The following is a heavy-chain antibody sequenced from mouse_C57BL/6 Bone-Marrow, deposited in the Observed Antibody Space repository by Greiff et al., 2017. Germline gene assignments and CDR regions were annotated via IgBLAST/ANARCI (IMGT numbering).Heavy chain of an antibody. V-gene: IGHV1-22*01. CDR1: GYTFTDYN. CDR3: ADHIYDGYYEGAMDY. CDR2: INPNNGGT. D-gene: IGHD2-3*01. Sequence: EVQLQQSGPELVKPGASVKMSCKASGYTFTDYNMHWVKQSHGKSLEWIGYINPNNGGTSYNQKFKGKATLTVNKSSSTAYMELRSLTSEDSAVYYCADHIYDGYYEGAMDYWGQGTSVTVSS. J-gene: IGHJ4*01.